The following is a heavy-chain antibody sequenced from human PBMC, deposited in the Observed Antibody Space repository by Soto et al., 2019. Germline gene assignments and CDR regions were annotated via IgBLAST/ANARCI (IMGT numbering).Heavy chain of an antibody. CDR2: INHSGST. J-gene: IGHJ5*02. CDR1: GGSFSGYY. V-gene: IGHV4-34*01. D-gene: IGHD3-16*02. Sequence: PSETLSLTCAVYGGSFSGYYWSWIRQPPGKGLEWIGEINHSGSTNYNPSLKSRVTISVDTSKNQFSLKLSSVTAADTAVYYCARGVYKITFGGVIVIPRWKTRRPSGFGPWGQGTLVTVSS. CDR3: ARGVYKITFGGVIVIPRWKTRRPSGFGP.